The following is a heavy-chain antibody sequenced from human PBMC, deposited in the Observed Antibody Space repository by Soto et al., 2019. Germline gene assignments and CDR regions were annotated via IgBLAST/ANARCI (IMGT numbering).Heavy chain of an antibody. J-gene: IGHJ4*02. V-gene: IGHV3-30*18. CDR3: AKSGRLGRDYYFDY. Sequence: QVQLVESGGGVVQPGRSLRLSCAASGFTFSSYGMHWVRQAPGKGLEWVAVISYDGSNKYYADSVKGRFTISRDNSKNTLYLQMNSLRAEDTAVYYCAKSGRLGRDYYFDYWGQGTLVIVSS. CDR2: ISYDGSNK. CDR1: GFTFSSYG. D-gene: IGHD5-12*01.